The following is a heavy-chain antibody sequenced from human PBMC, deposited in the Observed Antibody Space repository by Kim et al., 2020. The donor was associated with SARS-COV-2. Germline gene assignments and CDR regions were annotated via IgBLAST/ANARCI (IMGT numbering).Heavy chain of an antibody. CDR2: IDWDDDK. CDR1: GFSLSTSGMC. V-gene: IGHV2-70*01. CDR3: ARTTGRVTIFGVVTRYYFDY. D-gene: IGHD3-3*01. J-gene: IGHJ4*02. Sequence: SGPTLVNPTQTLTLTCTFSGFSLSTSGMCVSWIRQPPGKALEWLALIDWDDDKYYSTSLKTRLTISKDTSKNQVVLTMTNMDPVDTATYYCARTTGRVTIFGVVTRYYFDYWGQGTLVTVSS.